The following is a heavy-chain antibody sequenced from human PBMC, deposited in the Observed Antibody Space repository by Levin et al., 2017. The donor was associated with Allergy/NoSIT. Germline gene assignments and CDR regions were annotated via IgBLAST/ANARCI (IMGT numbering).Heavy chain of an antibody. D-gene: IGHD2-2*01. V-gene: IGHV5-51*01. CDR2: IYPGDSDT. CDR3: ARLDSSTRDYYGMDV. Sequence: GESLKISCKGSGYSFTSYWIGWVRQMPGKGLEWMGIIYPGDSDTRYSPSFQGQVTISADKSISTAYLQWSSLKASDTAMYYCARLDSSTRDYYGMDVWGQGTTVTVSS. J-gene: IGHJ6*02. CDR1: GYSFTSYW.